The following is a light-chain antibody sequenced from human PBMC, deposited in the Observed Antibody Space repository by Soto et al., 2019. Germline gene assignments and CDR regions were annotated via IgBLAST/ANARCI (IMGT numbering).Light chain of an antibody. CDR2: DVG. CDR1: SSDVGGYNY. Sequence: QSALTQPRSVSGSPGQSVTISCTGTSSDVGGYNYVSWYQQHPGKAPKLMIYDVGKRPSGVPDRFSGSKSGNTASLTISGLQAEDEADYYCCSYAGSRVVFGGGTKLTAL. CDR3: CSYAGSRVV. J-gene: IGLJ2*01. V-gene: IGLV2-11*01.